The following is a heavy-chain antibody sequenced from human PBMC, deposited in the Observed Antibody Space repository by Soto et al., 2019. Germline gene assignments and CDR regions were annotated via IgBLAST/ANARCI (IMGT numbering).Heavy chain of an antibody. J-gene: IGHJ5*02. V-gene: IGHV3-11*06. CDR3: ARDPRFYDFWRGYYPCDH. CDR2: ISPTGSDI. CDR1: GFIFNDYY. D-gene: IGHD3-3*01. Sequence: QVQLVESGGGLVKPGGSLRLSCAASGFIFNDYYMTWIRQAPGKGLEWISQISPTGSDIKYADSVKGRFSISRDDAKNSVFLQMNSLRAEDPAVYYCARDPRFYDFWRGYYPCDHWGQGILVTVSS.